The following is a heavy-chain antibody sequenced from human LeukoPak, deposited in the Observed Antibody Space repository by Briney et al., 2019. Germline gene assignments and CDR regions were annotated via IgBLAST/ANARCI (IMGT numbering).Heavy chain of an antibody. Sequence: GESLKISCKGSGYSFTNYWIGWVRQMPGKGLEWMGIIYPGDSDTRYSPSFQGQVTISADKSIKTAYLQWSSLKASDTAMYYCARAISGETSGYYYADYWGQGTLVTVSS. CDR2: IYPGDSDT. V-gene: IGHV5-51*01. CDR1: GYSFTNYW. CDR3: ARAISGETSGYYYADY. D-gene: IGHD3-22*01. J-gene: IGHJ4*02.